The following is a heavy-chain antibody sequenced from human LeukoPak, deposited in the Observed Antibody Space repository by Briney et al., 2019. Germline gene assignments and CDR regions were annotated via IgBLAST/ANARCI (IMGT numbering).Heavy chain of an antibody. J-gene: IGHJ4*02. Sequence: PSETLSLTCAVYGGSFSGYYWSWIRQPPGKGLEWIGEINHSGSTNYNPSLKSRVTISVDRSKNQFSLKLSSVTAADTAVYYCARWTTAYGDYVVADYWGQGTLVTVSS. CDR2: INHSGST. CDR1: GGSFSGYY. CDR3: ARWTTAYGDYVVADY. V-gene: IGHV4-34*01. D-gene: IGHD4-17*01.